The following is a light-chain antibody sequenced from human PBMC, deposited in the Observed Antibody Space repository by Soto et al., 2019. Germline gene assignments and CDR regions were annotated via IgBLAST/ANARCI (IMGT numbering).Light chain of an antibody. CDR2: GAS. Sequence: EMVMTQSPATLSVSPGERATLSCRASQSVSSKLGWYQEKPGQAPRLLIYGASARATGIPARFSGSGSGTEFTLTIGSLQSEDFAVYYCQQYNKWPWTFGQGTKVDIK. J-gene: IGKJ1*01. CDR1: QSVSSK. CDR3: QQYNKWPWT. V-gene: IGKV3-15*01.